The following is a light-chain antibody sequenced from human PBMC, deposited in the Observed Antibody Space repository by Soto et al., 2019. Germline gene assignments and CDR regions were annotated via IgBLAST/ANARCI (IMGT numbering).Light chain of an antibody. Sequence: AIRMTQSPSSLSASTGDRVTITCRASQGISSYLAWYQQKPGKAPKLLIYAASTLQSGVPSRFSGSGSGTDFTLTLSCLQSEDFATSYCQQYYSYPLTFGGGTKVEIK. CDR1: QGISSY. CDR3: QQYYSYPLT. V-gene: IGKV1-8*01. CDR2: AAS. J-gene: IGKJ4*01.